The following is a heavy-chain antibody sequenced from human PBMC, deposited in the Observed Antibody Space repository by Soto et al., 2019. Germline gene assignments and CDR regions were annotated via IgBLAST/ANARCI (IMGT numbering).Heavy chain of an antibody. CDR2: IVVGSGNT. CDR3: AAVRSVVVPPKSAFDI. CDR1: GFTFTSSA. J-gene: IGHJ3*02. Sequence: GASVKVSCKASGFTFTSSAIQWVRQARGQRLEWIGWIVVGSGNTNYAQKFQERVTITRDMSTSTAYMELSSLRSEDTAVYYCAAVRSVVVPPKSAFDIWGQGTMVTVSS. D-gene: IGHD2-15*01. V-gene: IGHV1-58*02.